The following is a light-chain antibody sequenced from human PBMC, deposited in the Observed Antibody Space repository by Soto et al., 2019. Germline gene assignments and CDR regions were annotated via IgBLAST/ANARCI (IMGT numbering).Light chain of an antibody. V-gene: IGLV2-14*01. CDR1: IDDVGAYNY. CDR2: DVN. CDR3: ASYTSTYTLV. J-gene: IGLJ1*01. Sequence: QSVLTQPASVSGSPGQSITISCTGTIDDVGAYNYVSWYQQSPGSAPQLLIYDVNNRPSGASNRFSGSKSGHTAYLTISGLQSDDEANYHCASYTSTYTLVFGTGTKLTVL.